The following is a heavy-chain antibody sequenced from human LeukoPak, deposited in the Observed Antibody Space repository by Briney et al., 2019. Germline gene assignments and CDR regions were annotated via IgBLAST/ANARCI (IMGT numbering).Heavy chain of an antibody. V-gene: IGHV4-34*01. Sequence: PSETLSLTCTVSGASISSYYWSWIRQPPGKGLEWIGEINHSGGTNYNPSLKSRVTISVDTSKNQFSLKLSSVTAADTAVYYCARRPTTRYYYYYYMDVWGKGTTVTISS. CDR1: GASISSYY. CDR2: INHSGGT. D-gene: IGHD4-17*01. CDR3: ARRPTTRYYYYYYMDV. J-gene: IGHJ6*03.